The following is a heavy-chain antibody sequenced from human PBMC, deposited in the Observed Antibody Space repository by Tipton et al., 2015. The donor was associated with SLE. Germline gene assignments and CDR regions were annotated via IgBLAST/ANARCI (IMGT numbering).Heavy chain of an antibody. D-gene: IGHD4-23*01. Sequence: TLSLTCIVSGDSISSDNYYWGWIRQPPGKGLEWIESIYYTGHTYYNPSLKSRVTISIDTSKNQFSLKLSSVTAADTAIYYCARHGGDGGYSGNFDDWGQGILVTVSS. CDR1: GDSISSDNYY. J-gene: IGHJ4*02. V-gene: IGHV4-39*07. CDR2: IYYTGHT. CDR3: ARHGGDGGYSGNFDD.